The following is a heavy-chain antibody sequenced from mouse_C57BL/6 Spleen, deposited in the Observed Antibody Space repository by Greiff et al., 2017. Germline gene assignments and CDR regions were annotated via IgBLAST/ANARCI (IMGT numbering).Heavy chain of an antibody. CDR2: VDPEDGDT. D-gene: IGHD2-4*01. V-gene: IGHV14-1*01. J-gene: IGHJ3*01. CDR3: TTPYDYGPAWFAY. Sequence: VQLQQPGAELVRPGASVKLSCTASGFNIKDYYMHWVKQRPEPGLEWIGRVDPEDGDTEYAPKFQGKATMTADTSSNTAYLQLSSLTSEDTAVYCCTTPYDYGPAWFAYWGQGTLVTVSA. CDR1: GFNIKDYY.